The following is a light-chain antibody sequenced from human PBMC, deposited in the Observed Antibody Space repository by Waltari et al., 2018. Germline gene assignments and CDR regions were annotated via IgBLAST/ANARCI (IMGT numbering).Light chain of an antibody. CDR2: QDT. CDR3: QALGTGAWV. Sequence: PTQPPSVSISPGPTANITCSGDLLGNQFSSWYQHKPGQSPLLVIYQDTKRPSGIPERFSGSKSGNAATLTISGTQAMDEADYYCQALGTGAWVFGGGTKLTVL. V-gene: IGLV3-1*01. J-gene: IGLJ3*02. CDR1: LLGNQF.